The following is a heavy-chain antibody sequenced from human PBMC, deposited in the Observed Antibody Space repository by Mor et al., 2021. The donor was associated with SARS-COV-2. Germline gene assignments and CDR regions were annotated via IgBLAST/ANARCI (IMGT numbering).Heavy chain of an antibody. Sequence: TISRDNSKNTLYLQMNSLRAEDTAVYYCANEGGFDYWGQGTLVTVSS. J-gene: IGHJ4*02. D-gene: IGHD3-16*01. CDR3: ANEGGFDY. V-gene: IGHV3-23*01.